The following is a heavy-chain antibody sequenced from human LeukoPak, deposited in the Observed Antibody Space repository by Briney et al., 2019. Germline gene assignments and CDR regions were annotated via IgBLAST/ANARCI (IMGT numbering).Heavy chain of an antibody. J-gene: IGHJ4*02. Sequence: GGSLRLSCAASGFTFSSYGMHWVRQAPGKGLEWVAVISYDGSNKYYADSVKGRFTISRDNSKNTLYLQMNSLRAEDTAVYYCAKPFVSFSLIVGATYFDYWGQGTLVTVSS. V-gene: IGHV3-30*18. CDR3: AKPFVSFSLIVGATYFDY. CDR1: GFTFSSYG. CDR2: ISYDGSNK. D-gene: IGHD1-26*01.